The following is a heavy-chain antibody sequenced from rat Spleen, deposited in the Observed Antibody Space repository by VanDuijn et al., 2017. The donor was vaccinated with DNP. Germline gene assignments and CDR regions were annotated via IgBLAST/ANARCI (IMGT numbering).Heavy chain of an antibody. V-gene: IGHV3-1*01. CDR1: GYSITSSY. J-gene: IGHJ2*01. CDR3: ARWTYYFDY. CDR2: ISYSGST. Sequence: EVQLQESGPGLVRPSQSLSLTCSVSGYSITSSYWGWIRQFPGNKMEWIGHISYSGSTTYNPSLKGRISITRDTSKNHFFQQLNSVTTEDTATYYCARWTYYFDYWGQGVMVTVSS.